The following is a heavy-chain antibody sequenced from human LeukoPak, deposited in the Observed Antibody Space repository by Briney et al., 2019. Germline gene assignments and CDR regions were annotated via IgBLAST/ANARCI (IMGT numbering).Heavy chain of an antibody. D-gene: IGHD3-3*01. V-gene: IGHV3-21*01. CDR1: GFTFRTHT. CDR3: ARVPGGLEWADFDY. J-gene: IGHJ4*02. CDR2: ISSSSSDI. Sequence: GRSLRLSCAASGFTFRTHTMNWVRQAPGKGLEWVSCISSSSSDISYADSVKGRFTISRDNAKNSLYLHMSSLRAEDTAVYYCARVPGGLEWADFDYWGQGTLVTVSS.